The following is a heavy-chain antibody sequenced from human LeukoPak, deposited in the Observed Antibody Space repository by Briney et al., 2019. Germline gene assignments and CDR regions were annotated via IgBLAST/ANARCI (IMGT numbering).Heavy chain of an antibody. V-gene: IGHV4-59*01. CDR3: ARVFDSGSQAYFYYMDV. CDR2: IYSSGST. D-gene: IGHD3-10*01. J-gene: IGHJ6*03. CDR1: VGSIRGYY. Sequence: SETLSLTCDVSVGSIRGYYWSWIRQSPEKGLEWIGYIYSSGSTNYNPSLKSRVTMSVDTSKNQLSLKVSSVTAADTAVYYCARVFDSGSQAYFYYMDVWGKGTTVILSS.